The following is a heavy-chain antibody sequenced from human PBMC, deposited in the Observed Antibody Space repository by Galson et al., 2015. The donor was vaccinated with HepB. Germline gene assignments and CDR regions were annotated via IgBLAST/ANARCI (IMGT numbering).Heavy chain of an antibody. CDR1: GGSISRSNYF. CDR3: AVPAASRLYGFDI. Sequence: LSLTCTVSGGSISRSNYFWGWIRQPPGKGLEWIGSIYYSGSTYYNPSLKSRVTISVDTSKNQFSLKLTSVTAADTAVYYCAVPAASRLYGFDIWGQGTMVTVSS. CDR2: IYYSGST. J-gene: IGHJ3*02. D-gene: IGHD2-2*01. V-gene: IGHV4-39*01.